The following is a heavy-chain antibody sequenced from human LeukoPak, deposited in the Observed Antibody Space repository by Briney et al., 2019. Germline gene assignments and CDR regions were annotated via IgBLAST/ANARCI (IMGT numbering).Heavy chain of an antibody. CDR3: ARGPYYYDSSGYPPFDY. V-gene: IGHV1-18*01. CDR1: GYTFTSYG. D-gene: IGHD3-22*01. CDR2: ISAYNGNT. Sequence: ASVKVSCKGSGYTFTSYGISWVRQAPGQGLEWMGWISAYNGNTNYAQKLQGRVTMTTDTSTSTAYMELRSLRSDDTAVYYCARGPYYYDSSGYPPFDYWGQGTLVTVSS. J-gene: IGHJ4*02.